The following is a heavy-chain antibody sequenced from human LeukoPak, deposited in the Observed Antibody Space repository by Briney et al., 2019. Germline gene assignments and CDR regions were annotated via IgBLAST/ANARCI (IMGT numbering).Heavy chain of an antibody. CDR2: IYYSGST. CDR3: ARGQQWLGLDY. J-gene: IGHJ4*02. Sequence: SETLSLTCTVSGGPISSYYWSWIRQPPGKGLEWLGYIYYSGSTNYNPSLKSRVTISVDTSKNQFSLKLSPVTAADTAVYYCARGQQWLGLDYWGQGTLVTVSS. V-gene: IGHV4-59*01. CDR1: GGPISSYY. D-gene: IGHD6-19*01.